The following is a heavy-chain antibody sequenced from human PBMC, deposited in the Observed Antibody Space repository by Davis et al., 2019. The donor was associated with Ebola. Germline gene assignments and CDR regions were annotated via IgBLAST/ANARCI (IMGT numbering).Heavy chain of an antibody. D-gene: IGHD3-22*01. CDR2: IYYSGST. V-gene: IGHV4-31*03. Sequence: MPSETLSLTCTVSGGSISSSSYYWGWIRQPPGKGLEWIGYIYYSGSTYYNPSLKSRVTISVHTSKNQFSLKLSSVTAADTAVYYCARANRVDYYDSSGYYGRPYYFDYWGQGTLVTVSS. CDR1: GGSISSSSYY. CDR3: ARANRVDYYDSSGYYGRPYYFDY. J-gene: IGHJ4*02.